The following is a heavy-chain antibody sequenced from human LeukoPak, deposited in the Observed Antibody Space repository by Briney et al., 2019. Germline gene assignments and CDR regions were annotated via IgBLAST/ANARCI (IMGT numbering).Heavy chain of an antibody. CDR2: INPSGGST. J-gene: IGHJ4*02. D-gene: IGHD6-19*01. Sequence: ASVKVSCKASGYTFTSYYMHWVRQAPGQGLEWMGIINPSGGSTSYAQKFQGRVTMTRDTSTSTVYLELSSPRSEDTAVYYCARDPSYSSGWYYFDYWGQGTLVTVSS. CDR3: ARDPSYSSGWYYFDY. V-gene: IGHV1-46*01. CDR1: GYTFTSYY.